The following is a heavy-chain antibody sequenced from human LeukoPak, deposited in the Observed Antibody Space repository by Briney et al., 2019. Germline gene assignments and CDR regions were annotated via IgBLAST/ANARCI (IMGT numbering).Heavy chain of an antibody. CDR3: AREADFNGSGRGDS. D-gene: IGHD3-10*01. V-gene: IGHV1-2*02. J-gene: IGHJ4*02. Sequence: ASAKVSCKTSGYTFTRFYVHWVRQAPGHGLEWMGWINPNTGGTNFAQKFQGRVTMTTDTSITRAYMDLRSLTSDDTAVYYCAREADFNGSGRGDSWGQGTLVIVSS. CDR2: INPNTGGT. CDR1: GYTFTRFY.